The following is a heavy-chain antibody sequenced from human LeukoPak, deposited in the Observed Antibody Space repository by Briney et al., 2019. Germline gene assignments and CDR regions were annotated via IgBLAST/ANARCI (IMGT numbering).Heavy chain of an antibody. J-gene: IGHJ3*02. CDR1: GYSFTSYW. V-gene: IGHV5-51*01. D-gene: IGHD4-23*01. Sequence: GKSLKIACKGSGYSFTSYWIGWVRQMPGRGLEWMGIIYPGDSDTTYSPSFQGQVTISADKSISTAYLQWSSLKASDTAMYYCARRRWADAFDIWGQGTMVTVSS. CDR3: ARRRWADAFDI. CDR2: IYPGDSDT.